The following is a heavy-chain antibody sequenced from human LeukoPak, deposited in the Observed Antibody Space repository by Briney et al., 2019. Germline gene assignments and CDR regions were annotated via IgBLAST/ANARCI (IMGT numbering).Heavy chain of an antibody. D-gene: IGHD4-17*01. CDR2: VHYSGTA. V-gene: IGHV4-59*01. CDR3: ARGYGDFRVEGRYFHS. CDR1: DGSITNYD. J-gene: IGHJ4*02. Sequence: SSETLSLTCTVSDGSITNYDRSWVRQPPGKGLEFIGHVHYSGTANYNPSLRSRVTISIDTSKKHFFLKLKSVTAADTAVYYCARGYGDFRVEGRYFHSWGQGTLVTVSS.